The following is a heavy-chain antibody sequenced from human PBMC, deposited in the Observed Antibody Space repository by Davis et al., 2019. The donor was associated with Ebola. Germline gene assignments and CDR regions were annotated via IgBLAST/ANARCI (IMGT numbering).Heavy chain of an antibody. J-gene: IGHJ4*02. V-gene: IGHV1-46*01. CDR2: IDPREGTT. Sequence: ASVKVSCKTSGYTFISYDMHWVRQAPGQGLEWMGMIDPREGTTNYSQTFQGRGSMTRERSTSTIYMELGSLTSEDTALYFCAREDLYGDDFWGQGTLVTVSS. D-gene: IGHD4-17*01. CDR3: AREDLYGDDF. CDR1: GYTFISYD.